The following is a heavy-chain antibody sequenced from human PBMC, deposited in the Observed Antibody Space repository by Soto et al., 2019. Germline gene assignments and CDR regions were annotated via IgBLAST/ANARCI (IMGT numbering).Heavy chain of an antibody. J-gene: IGHJ6*02. CDR3: ARDLDYYGSGSSRVYYGMDV. Sequence: QVQLVESGGGVVQPGRSLRLSCAASGFTFSSYGMHWVRQAPGKGLEWVAVIWYDGSNKYYADSVKGRFTISRDNSKNTLYLQMNSLRAEDTAVYYCARDLDYYGSGSSRVYYGMDVWGQGTTVTVSS. CDR1: GFTFSSYG. D-gene: IGHD3-10*01. CDR2: IWYDGSNK. V-gene: IGHV3-33*01.